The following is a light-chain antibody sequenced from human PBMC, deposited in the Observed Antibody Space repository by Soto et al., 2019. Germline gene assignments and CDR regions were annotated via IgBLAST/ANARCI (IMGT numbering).Light chain of an antibody. CDR2: QDS. V-gene: IGLV3-1*01. CDR1: KLGDKY. J-gene: IGLJ2*01. Sequence: YELTQPPSVSVSPGQTASITCSGDKLGDKYACWYQQKPGQSPVLVIYQDSKRPSGIPERFSGSNSGNTATLTISGTQAMDEADYYCQAWDSSTGGVFGGGTKVTVL. CDR3: QAWDSSTGGV.